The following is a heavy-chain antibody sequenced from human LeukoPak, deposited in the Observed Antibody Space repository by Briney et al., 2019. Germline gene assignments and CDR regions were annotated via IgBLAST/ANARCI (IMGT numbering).Heavy chain of an antibody. Sequence: PGGSLRLSCAASGFTFSSYAMSWVRQAPGKGLEWVSAISGSGGSTYYADSVKGRFTISRDNSKNTLYLQMNSLRAEDTAVYYCAKVRGRSSTSCPHAFDIWGQGTMVTVSS. V-gene: IGHV3-23*01. CDR1: GFTFSSYA. D-gene: IGHD2-2*01. CDR3: AKVRGRSSTSCPHAFDI. J-gene: IGHJ3*02. CDR2: ISGSGGST.